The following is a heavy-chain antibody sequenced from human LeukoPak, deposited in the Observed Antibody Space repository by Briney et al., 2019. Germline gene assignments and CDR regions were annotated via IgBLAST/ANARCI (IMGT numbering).Heavy chain of an antibody. CDR2: IYYSGST. CDR3: ARQRGAFRSSTAYYFDY. Sequence: SETLSLTCTVSGGSISSSSYYWGWIRQPPGKGLEWIGSIYYSGSTYYNPSLKSRVTISVDTSKNQFSLKLSSVTAADTAVYYCARQRGAFRSSTAYYFDYWGQGTLVTVSS. CDR1: GGSISSSSYY. D-gene: IGHD2-2*01. V-gene: IGHV4-39*01. J-gene: IGHJ4*02.